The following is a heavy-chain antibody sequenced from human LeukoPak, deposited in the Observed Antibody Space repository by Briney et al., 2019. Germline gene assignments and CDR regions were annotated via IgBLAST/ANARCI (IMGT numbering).Heavy chain of an antibody. J-gene: IGHJ6*03. V-gene: IGHV1-18*01. CDR2: IKTYTGNT. CDR1: GYTFTHYA. D-gene: IGHD5-18*01. CDR3: ARDPSGRGFTYGNGYYYYYMDV. Sequence: GASVKASCKASGYTFTHYAIAWVRQAPGQGLEWLGWIKTYTGNTNYTQKLQGRVTMTTDTSTSTAYMELTGLRPDDTAVYYCARDPSGRGFTYGNGYYYYYMDVWGKGTTITVSS.